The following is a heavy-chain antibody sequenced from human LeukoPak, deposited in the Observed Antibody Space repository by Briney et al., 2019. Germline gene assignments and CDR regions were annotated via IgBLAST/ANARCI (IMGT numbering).Heavy chain of an antibody. CDR1: GYTFTSYD. D-gene: IGHD2-2*01. Sequence: ASVKVSCKASGYTFTSYDINWVRQATGRGLEWMGWINPNSGNTGYAQKFQGRVTMTRNTSISTAYMELRSLRSDDTAVYYCARDSAKVVPAAMTTGWFDPWGQGTLVTVSS. V-gene: IGHV1-8*01. J-gene: IGHJ5*02. CDR3: ARDSAKVVPAAMTTGWFDP. CDR2: INPNSGNT.